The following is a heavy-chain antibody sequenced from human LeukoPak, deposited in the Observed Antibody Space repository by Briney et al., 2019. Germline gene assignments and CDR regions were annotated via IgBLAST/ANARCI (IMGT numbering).Heavy chain of an antibody. CDR1: GITFSSSA. V-gene: IGHV3-23*01. CDR3: AKAAANWFGP. J-gene: IGHJ5*02. CDR2: ITATGANT. Sequence: RGGSLRLSCAPSGITFSSSAMSWVRLGPGKGLEWVSSITATGANTFYADSVKGRFTISRDNSRDTLYLQMNSLRAEDTAVYYCAKAAANWFGPWGQGTLVTVSS. D-gene: IGHD6-25*01.